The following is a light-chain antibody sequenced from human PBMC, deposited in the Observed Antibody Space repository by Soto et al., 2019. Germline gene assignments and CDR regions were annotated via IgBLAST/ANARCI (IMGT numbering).Light chain of an antibody. CDR2: DVS. CDR1: SNDIGGYNY. J-gene: IGLJ6*01. CDR3: SSFSIASPL. V-gene: IGLV2-14*01. Sequence: QSALTQPPSMSGSPGQSVTISCAVTSNDIGGYNYVSWYQHHPGTAPNLLIYDVSSRPSGVAHRFSGSKSGNTASLTISGLQAEDAAYYYCSSFSIASPLFGTGTQLTVL.